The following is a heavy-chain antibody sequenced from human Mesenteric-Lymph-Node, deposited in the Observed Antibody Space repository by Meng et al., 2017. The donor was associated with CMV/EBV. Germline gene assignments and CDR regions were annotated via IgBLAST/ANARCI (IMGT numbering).Heavy chain of an antibody. CDR2: INHSGST. D-gene: IGHD6-13*01. Sequence: YGGSFSGYYWRWVRQPPGKGLEWFGEINHSGSTNYNPSLKSRVTISVDTSKNQFSLRLSSVTAADTAVYYCARGRGSSWYYHLLEDYWGQGTLVTVSS. CDR1: GGSFSGYY. CDR3: ARGRGSSWYYHLLEDY. V-gene: IGHV4-34*01. J-gene: IGHJ4*02.